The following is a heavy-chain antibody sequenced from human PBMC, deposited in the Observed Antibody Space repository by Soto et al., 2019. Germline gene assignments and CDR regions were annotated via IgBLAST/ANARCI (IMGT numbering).Heavy chain of an antibody. CDR1: GFTFNIHW. V-gene: IGHV3-7*01. Sequence: PGGSLRLSCEASGFTFNIHWMTWVRQAPGKGLEWVASIKHDGSEEYYVDSVKGRFTMYRDNARNSLYLQLSSLRAEDAALYYCARDSRGANFDYWGRGALVTVSS. D-gene: IGHD2-15*01. CDR3: ARDSRGANFDY. CDR2: IKHDGSEE. J-gene: IGHJ4*02.